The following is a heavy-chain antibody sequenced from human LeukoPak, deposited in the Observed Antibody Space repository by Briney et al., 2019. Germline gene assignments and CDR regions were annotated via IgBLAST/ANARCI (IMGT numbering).Heavy chain of an antibody. J-gene: IGHJ4*02. CDR3: AKDVDPFGSGSYVEGFDY. CDR1: GFIFSSYG. V-gene: IGHV3-30*18. Sequence: PGGSLRLSCAASGFIFSSYGMHWVRQAPGKGLEWVTVRSFDASNKYYADSVKGRFTISRDNSKNTLYLQMNSLRAEDTAVYYCAKDVDPFGSGSYVEGFDYWGQGTLVTVSS. CDR2: RSFDASNK. D-gene: IGHD3-10*01.